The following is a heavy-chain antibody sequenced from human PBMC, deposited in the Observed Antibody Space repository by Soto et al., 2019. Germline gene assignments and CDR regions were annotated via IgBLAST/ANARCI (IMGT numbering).Heavy chain of an antibody. D-gene: IGHD4-17*01. J-gene: IGHJ4*02. CDR1: GYTFTSYD. CDR3: AREFSDYAGY. Sequence: QVQLVQSGAEVKKPGASVKVSCKTSGYTFTSYDINWVRQAAGQGLEWMGWMNPNNGNIAYAQKFQGRVTMTRDTSISTAYMELTSLRSEVTAVYYCAREFSDYAGYWGQGTLVTVSS. CDR2: MNPNNGNI. V-gene: IGHV1-8*01.